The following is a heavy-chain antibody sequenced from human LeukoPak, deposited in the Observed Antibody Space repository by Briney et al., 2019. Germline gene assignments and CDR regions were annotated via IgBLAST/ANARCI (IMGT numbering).Heavy chain of an antibody. CDR1: GGSISSYY. J-gene: IGHJ2*01. CDR3: ARDYGGNHNSAYWYFDL. D-gene: IGHD4-23*01. V-gene: IGHV4-4*07. CDR2: IYTSGST. Sequence: SQTLSLTCTVSGGSISSYYWSLIRQPAGKGLEWIGRIYTSGSTNYNPSLKSRVTMSVDTSKNQFSLKLSSVTAADTAVYYCARDYGGNHNSAYWYFDLWGRGTLVTVSS.